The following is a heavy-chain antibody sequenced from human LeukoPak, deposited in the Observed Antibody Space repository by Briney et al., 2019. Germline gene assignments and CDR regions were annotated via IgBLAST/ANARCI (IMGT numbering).Heavy chain of an antibody. D-gene: IGHD3-3*01. J-gene: IGHJ5*02. V-gene: IGHV3-23*01. CDR2: ISGSGGST. Sequence: GGSLRLSCAASGFIFSSYAMSWVRQAPGKGLEWVSAISGSGGSTYYADSVKGRFTISRGNSKNTLYLQMNSLRAEDTAVYYCAKSYDTSTSPDHWGQGILVSVSS. CDR3: AKSYDTSTSPDH. CDR1: GFIFSSYA.